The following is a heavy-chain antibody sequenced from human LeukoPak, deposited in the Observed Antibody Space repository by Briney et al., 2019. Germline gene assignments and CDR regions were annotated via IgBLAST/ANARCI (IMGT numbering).Heavy chain of an antibody. D-gene: IGHD6-13*01. V-gene: IGHV1-2*02. Sequence: ASVKVSCKASGYTFTGYYMHWVRQAPGQGLEWIGWINPNSGGTNYAQKFQGRVTMTRDTSISTAYMGLSSLRSDDTAVFYCARSSSSWYPTFDSWGQGTLVTVSS. CDR2: INPNSGGT. J-gene: IGHJ4*02. CDR3: ARSSSSWYPTFDS. CDR1: GYTFTGYY.